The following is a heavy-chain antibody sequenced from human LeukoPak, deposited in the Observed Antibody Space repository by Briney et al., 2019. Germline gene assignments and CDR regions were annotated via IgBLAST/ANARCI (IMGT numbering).Heavy chain of an antibody. D-gene: IGHD1-20*01. J-gene: IGHJ4*02. V-gene: IGHV2-5*02. CDR3: AHIRYNWNPFDY. Sequence: SGPTLVNPTQTLTLTCTFSGFSLSTSGVGVGWIRQPRGKALEWLALIYWDGDKRYSPSLKSRLTITKDTSKNQVVLTMTNMDPVDTATYYCAHIRYNWNPFDYWGQGTLVTVSS. CDR1: GFSLSTSGVG. CDR2: IYWDGDK.